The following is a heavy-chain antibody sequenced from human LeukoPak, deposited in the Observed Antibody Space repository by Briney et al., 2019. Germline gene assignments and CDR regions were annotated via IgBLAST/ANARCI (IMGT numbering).Heavy chain of an antibody. V-gene: IGHV3-23*01. CDR1: GFTFSNYA. CDR3: AREGSSGYYPS. Sequence: GGSLRLSCAASGFTFSNYAVTWVRQAPGKGLEWVSLISVSGGSTYYADSVKGRFTASRDNSMNTLYLQMNSLRAEDTAVYYCAREGSSGYYPSWGQGILVTVSS. CDR2: ISVSGGST. J-gene: IGHJ4*02. D-gene: IGHD3-22*01.